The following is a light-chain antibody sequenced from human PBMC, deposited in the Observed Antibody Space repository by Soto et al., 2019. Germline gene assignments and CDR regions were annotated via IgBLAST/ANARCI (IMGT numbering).Light chain of an antibody. CDR3: QQYVSSVT. Sequence: IVLSQSPGSLSLSPGERATLSWRASQSVDSSFFAWYQQKPGQAPRLLIYGASNRATGIPDRFSGRGSGTDFTLIITGLEPEDFAVYYCQQYVSSVTFGQGTKVEIK. V-gene: IGKV3-20*01. CDR1: QSVDSSF. J-gene: IGKJ1*01. CDR2: GAS.